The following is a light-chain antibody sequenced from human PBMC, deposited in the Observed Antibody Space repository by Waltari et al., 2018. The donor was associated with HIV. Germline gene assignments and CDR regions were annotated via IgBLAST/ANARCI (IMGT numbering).Light chain of an antibody. J-gene: IGLJ3*02. CDR3: SSYVGSSTSWL. CDR1: SDDVGYYNY. CDR2: DVT. Sequence: QSALTQPASVSGSPGQSIVISCPGTSDDVGYYNYVSWYQQHPGKVPKLVIYDVTSRPSGVSNRFPGSKSGNTASLTISGLRADDEADYYCSSYVGSSTSWLFGGGTKLTV. V-gene: IGLV2-14*03.